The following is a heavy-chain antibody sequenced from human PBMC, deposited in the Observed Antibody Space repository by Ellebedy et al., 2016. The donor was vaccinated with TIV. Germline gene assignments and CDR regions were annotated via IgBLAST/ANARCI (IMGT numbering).Heavy chain of an antibody. CDR3: ARDARLPGGIDY. CDR1: GFPFNSYW. CDR2: LNRDGSST. J-gene: IGHJ4*02. V-gene: IGHV3-74*01. Sequence: GESLKISCVASGFPFNSYWMQCVRQAPGKWLVSVSGLNRDGSSTFYADSVKGRFTVSRDNAKNTLYLQMNSLRAEDTAVYYCARDARLPGGIDYWGQGTLVPVSS. D-gene: IGHD2-21*02.